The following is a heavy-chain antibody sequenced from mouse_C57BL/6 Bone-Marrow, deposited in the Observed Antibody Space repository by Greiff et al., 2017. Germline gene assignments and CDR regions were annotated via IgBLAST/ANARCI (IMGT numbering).Heavy chain of an antibody. Sequence: EVHLVESGGGLVKPGGSLKLSCAASGFSFSDYGMHWVRQAPEKGLEWVAYISSDSSTIYYADTVKGRFTISRDNAKNTLFLQMTSLRSEDTAMYYCARDSTWYFDVWGTGTTVTVSS. CDR2: ISSDSSTI. CDR1: GFSFSDYG. J-gene: IGHJ1*03. V-gene: IGHV5-17*01. CDR3: ARDSTWYFDV. D-gene: IGHD2-5*01.